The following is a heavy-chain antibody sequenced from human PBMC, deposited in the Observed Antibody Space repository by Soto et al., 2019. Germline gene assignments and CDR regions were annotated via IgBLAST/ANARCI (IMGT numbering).Heavy chain of an antibody. CDR1: GFTFSSYG. V-gene: IGHV3-30*18. J-gene: IGHJ4*02. D-gene: IGHD3-10*01. CDR3: AKSPARGVIRYYFDY. Sequence: GGSLRLSCAASGFTFSSYGMHWVRQAPGKGLEWVAVISYDGSNKYYAESVKGRFTISRDNSKNTLYLQMNSLRAEDTAVYYCAKSPARGVIRYYFDYWGQGTLVTVS. CDR2: ISYDGSNK.